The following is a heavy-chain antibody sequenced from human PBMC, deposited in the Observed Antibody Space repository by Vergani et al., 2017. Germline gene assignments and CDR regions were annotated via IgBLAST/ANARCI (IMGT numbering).Heavy chain of an antibody. J-gene: IGHJ6*02. CDR3: ARVGSTTTVVTPGGNYYYYGMDV. D-gene: IGHD4-23*01. CDR1: GASMSSVGYY. Sequence: QVQLKESGPGLVKPSQTLSLTCTVSGASMSSVGYYWTWIRQSAGKRLEWIGDILGSGTANYNPSFQGRVSMSVATSKNQFSLKLSSVTAADTAVYYCARVGSTTTVVTPGGNYYYYGMDVWGQGTTVTVSS. CDR2: ILGSGTA. V-gene: IGHV4-61*02.